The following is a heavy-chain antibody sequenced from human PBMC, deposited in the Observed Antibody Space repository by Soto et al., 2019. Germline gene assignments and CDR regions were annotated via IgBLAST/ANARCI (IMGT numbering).Heavy chain of an antibody. V-gene: IGHV3-33*06. Sequence: QVQLVESGGGVVQPGRSLRLSCAASGFTFSNYGMHWVRQAPGKGLEWVAVVRDDADDAYYADSVKGRFTISRDNSKNTLYLQMNSLRAEDTAVYYCAKEDTAMVSTLNDYWGQGTLVTVSS. CDR1: GFTFSNYG. CDR2: VRDDADDA. CDR3: AKEDTAMVSTLNDY. J-gene: IGHJ4*02. D-gene: IGHD5-18*01.